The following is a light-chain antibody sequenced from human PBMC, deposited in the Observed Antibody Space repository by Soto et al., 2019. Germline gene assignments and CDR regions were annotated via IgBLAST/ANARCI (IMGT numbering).Light chain of an antibody. CDR1: SSDVGGYKY. CDR3: SSYTSSSTLEV. V-gene: IGLV2-14*01. CDR2: DVS. Sequence: QPASVSGSPGQSITISCTGTSSDVGGYKYVSWYQQHPAKAPKLMIYDVSNRPSGVSNRFSGSKSGNTASLTISGLQAEDEADYYCSSYTSSSTLEVFGTGTKLTVL. J-gene: IGLJ1*01.